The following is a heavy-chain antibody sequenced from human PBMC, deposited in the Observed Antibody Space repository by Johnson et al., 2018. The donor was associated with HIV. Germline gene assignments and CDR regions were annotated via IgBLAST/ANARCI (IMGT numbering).Heavy chain of an antibody. Sequence: VQLVESGGGLIQPGGSLRLSCAASGFTVSSNYMNWVRQAPGKGLAWVSVIYSGGSTFYADSVKGRFTISRDNSKNTLYLQMNNLRAEDTAVYYCATRDPTYRPGVFDIWGQGTMVTVSS. CDR1: GFTVSSNY. D-gene: IGHD2-8*01. CDR3: ATRDPTYRPGVFDI. V-gene: IGHV3-66*01. J-gene: IGHJ3*02. CDR2: IYSGGST.